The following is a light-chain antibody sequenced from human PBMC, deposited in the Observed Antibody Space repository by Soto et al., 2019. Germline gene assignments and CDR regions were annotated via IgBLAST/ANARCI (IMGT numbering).Light chain of an antibody. CDR3: QQSYTSPLT. J-gene: IGKJ4*01. CDR2: ASS. V-gene: IGKV1-39*01. Sequence: DIQMTQSPSSVSASVGDRVTIACRAGQSVRSYLNWYQQKPGKAPNLLIYASSTLQSGVPSRFSGGGSGTDFPLTISILQPEDFATYYCQQSYTSPLTFGGGTKVEI. CDR1: QSVRSY.